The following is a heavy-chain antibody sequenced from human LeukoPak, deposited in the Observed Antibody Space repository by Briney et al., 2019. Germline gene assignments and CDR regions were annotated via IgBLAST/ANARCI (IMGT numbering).Heavy chain of an antibody. V-gene: IGHV3-13*01. Sequence: GGSLRLSCAASGFTFSSYDMHWVRQATGKGLEWVSAIGTAGDTYYPGSVKGRFTISRENAKNSLYLQMNSLRAGDTAVYYCARGVLHTGGSGWYGDYFDYWGQGTLVTVSS. D-gene: IGHD6-19*01. CDR1: GFTFSSYD. CDR3: ARGVLHTGGSGWYGDYFDY. CDR2: IGTAGDT. J-gene: IGHJ4*02.